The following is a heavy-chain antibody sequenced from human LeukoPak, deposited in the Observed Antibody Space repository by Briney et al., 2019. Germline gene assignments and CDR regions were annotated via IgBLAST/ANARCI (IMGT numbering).Heavy chain of an antibody. CDR1: GFTFSFYG. J-gene: IGHJ6*02. CDR3: ARALFAGAFYGMDV. D-gene: IGHD3-10*01. CDR2: IWNHGGNK. Sequence: GGSLRLSCAASGFTFSFYGMHWVRQAPGKGLEWVALIWNHGGNKYYADSVKGRFTISRDNSKNTLDLQMNSLRADDTAVYYCARALFAGAFYGMDVWGQGTTVTVSS. V-gene: IGHV3-33*01.